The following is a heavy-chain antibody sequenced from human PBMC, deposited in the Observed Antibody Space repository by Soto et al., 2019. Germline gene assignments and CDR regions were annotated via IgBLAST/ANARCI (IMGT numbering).Heavy chain of an antibody. CDR1: GFTFSSFA. V-gene: IGHV3-30-3*01. CDR3: ARDYYYDGKGYFDY. D-gene: IGHD3-22*01. J-gene: IGHJ4*01. Sequence: QVQLVESGGGVVQPGRSLRLSCAASGFTFSSFAMHWVRQAPGKGLEWVAIISYDGNNKYYAGSVKGRFTISRDNSKNTLYLQMNSLRPEDTAVYYCARDYYYDGKGYFDYWVHGTLVTVSS. CDR2: ISYDGNNK.